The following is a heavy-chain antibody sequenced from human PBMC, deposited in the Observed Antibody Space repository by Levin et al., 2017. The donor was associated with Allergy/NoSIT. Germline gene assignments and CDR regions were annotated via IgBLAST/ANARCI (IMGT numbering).Heavy chain of an antibody. CDR2: ISSSGGNT. CDR3: VRVTSGRLDFDY. V-gene: IGHV3-23*01. Sequence: HGGSLRLSCAASGFTFSTYAMTWVRQAPGKGLEWVSGISSSGGNTHYADSVEGRFTISRDSSKNTLYLQMNSLRAEDTAVYYCVRVTSGRLDFDYWGQGTLVTVSS. CDR1: GFTFSTYA. J-gene: IGHJ4*02. D-gene: IGHD6-19*01.